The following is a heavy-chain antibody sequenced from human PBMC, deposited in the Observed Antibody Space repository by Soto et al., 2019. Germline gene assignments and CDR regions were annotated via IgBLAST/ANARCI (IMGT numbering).Heavy chain of an antibody. D-gene: IGHD4-4*01. J-gene: IGHJ6*02. Sequence: LSLGRASRNAAIVGYYWRRIREPKRKGLEWIGEINHSGSTNYNPSLKSRVTISVDTSKNQFSLKLSSVTAADTAVYYCARGLIYLLTTVGRSGRSIDVWGQGGTVT. CDR3: ARGLIYLLTTVGRSGRSIDV. CDR2: INHSGST. CDR1: NAAIVGYY. V-gene: IGHV4-34*01.